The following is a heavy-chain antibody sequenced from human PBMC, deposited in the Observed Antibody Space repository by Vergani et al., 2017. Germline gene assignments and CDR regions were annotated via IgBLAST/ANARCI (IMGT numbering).Heavy chain of an antibody. CDR2: MNPNSGNT. V-gene: IGHV1-8*01. D-gene: IGHD3-16*01. CDR3: ASGRLRLGELTQLDY. Sequence: QVQLVQSGAEVKKPGASVKVSCKASGYTFTSYDINWVRQATGQGLEWMGWMNPNSGNTGYAQKLQGRVTMTTDTSTSTAYMELRSLRSDDTAVYYCASGRLRLGELTQLDYWGQGTLVTVSS. CDR1: GYTFTSYD. J-gene: IGHJ4*02.